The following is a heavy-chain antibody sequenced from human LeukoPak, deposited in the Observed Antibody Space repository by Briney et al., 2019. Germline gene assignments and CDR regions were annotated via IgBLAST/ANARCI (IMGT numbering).Heavy chain of an antibody. Sequence: SETLSLTCAVYGESFSGYSWSWIRQPPGKGLEWIGEINHSGSTNYNPSLKSRVTISVDTSKKQFSLKLSSVTAADTAVYYCATWRTAKTGFDYWGQGTLVTVSS. D-gene: IGHD1-1*01. CDR2: INHSGST. V-gene: IGHV4-34*01. CDR1: GESFSGYS. J-gene: IGHJ4*02. CDR3: ATWRTAKTGFDY.